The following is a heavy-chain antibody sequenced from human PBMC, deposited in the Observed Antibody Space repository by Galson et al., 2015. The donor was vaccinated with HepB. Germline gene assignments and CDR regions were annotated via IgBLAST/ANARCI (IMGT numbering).Heavy chain of an antibody. CDR1: GFSFSDYW. CDR2: IRYDEYEY. D-gene: IGHD3-10*01. Sequence: SLRLSCAASGFSFSDYWMSWIRQAPGKRPEWVANIRYDEYEYYYADFVKGRFTISRDNARNSVFPQMSSLRRDDTAVYYCVRDRTYKGGNFFDFWGQGALVTVSS. V-gene: IGHV3-7*03. CDR3: VRDRTYKGGNFFDF. J-gene: IGHJ4*02.